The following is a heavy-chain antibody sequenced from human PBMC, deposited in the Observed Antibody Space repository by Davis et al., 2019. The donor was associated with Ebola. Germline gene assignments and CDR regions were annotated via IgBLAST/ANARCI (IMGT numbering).Heavy chain of an antibody. CDR3: ARLITSRLGYYGMNV. J-gene: IGHJ6*02. CDR2: IYYSGST. CDR1: GGSISSGDYY. V-gene: IGHV4-30-4*01. D-gene: IGHD5-24*01. Sequence: PSETLSLTCTVSGGSISSGDYYWSWIRQPPGKGLEWIGYIYYSGSTNYNPSLKSRVTISVDTSKNQFSLKLSSVTAADTAVYYCARLITSRLGYYGMNVWGQGTTVTVSS.